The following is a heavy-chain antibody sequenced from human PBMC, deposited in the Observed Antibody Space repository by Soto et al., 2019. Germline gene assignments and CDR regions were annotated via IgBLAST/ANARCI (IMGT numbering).Heavy chain of an antibody. V-gene: IGHV3-11*06. CDR3: ASDRGGYGPPDV. Sequence: QVQLVESGGGLVKPGGSLRLSCAASGFSFSDSYMSWVRQAPGKGLEWVAYISRSSGYTGYADSVKGRFTISRDNAKNSLHLQMNCLRVEDTAVYYCASDRGGYGPPDVWAHGTTVTVSS. CDR1: GFSFSDSY. D-gene: IGHD3-10*01. J-gene: IGHJ6*02. CDR2: ISRSSGYT.